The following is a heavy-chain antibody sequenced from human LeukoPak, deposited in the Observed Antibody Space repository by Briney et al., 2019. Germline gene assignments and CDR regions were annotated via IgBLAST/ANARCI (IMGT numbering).Heavy chain of an antibody. Sequence: GGSLRLSCADSGFTFNSHMHWVRQAPAGGLEGVAAISYDGSNKKYGDSVKGRFTISSDNSKNPLYLQMNSLRPEDTAVYYCARQSSVTRSGLDSWGQGTLVTVSS. CDR2: ISYDGSNK. D-gene: IGHD4-17*01. J-gene: IGHJ4*02. V-gene: IGHV3-30*04. CDR1: GFTFNSH. CDR3: ARQSSVTRSGLDS.